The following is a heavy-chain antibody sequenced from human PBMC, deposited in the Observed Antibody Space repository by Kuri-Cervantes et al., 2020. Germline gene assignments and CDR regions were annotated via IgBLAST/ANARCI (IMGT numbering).Heavy chain of an antibody. CDR2: IGTAGDT. Sequence: GGSLRLSCAASGFTFSSYDMHWVRQATGKGLEWVSAIGTAGDTYYPGSVKVRFTISRENAKNSLYLQMNSLRDEDTALYYCARAWEGAVAGTLDYWGQGSWVTVSS. D-gene: IGHD6-19*01. J-gene: IGHJ4*02. CDR3: ARAWEGAVAGTLDY. CDR1: GFTFSSYD. V-gene: IGHV3-13*01.